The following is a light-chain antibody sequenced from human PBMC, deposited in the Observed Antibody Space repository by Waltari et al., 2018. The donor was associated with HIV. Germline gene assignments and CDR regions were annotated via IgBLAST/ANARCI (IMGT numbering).Light chain of an antibody. CDR2: GNN. CDR1: SSNIGAGYD. CDR3: QSYDSSLSGLWV. Sequence: QSVLTQPPSVSGAPGPRVTISCTGRSSNIGAGYDVHWYQQLPGTAPKLLIYGNNNRPSGVPDRFSGSKSGTSASLAITGLQADDEADYYCQSYDSSLSGLWVFGGGTKLTVL. V-gene: IGLV1-40*01. J-gene: IGLJ3*02.